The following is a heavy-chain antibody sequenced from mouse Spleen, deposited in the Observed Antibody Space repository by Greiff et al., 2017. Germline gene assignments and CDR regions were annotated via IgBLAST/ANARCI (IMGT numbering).Heavy chain of an antibody. J-gene: IGHJ2*01. Sequence: EVQRVESGGGLVKPGGSLKLSCAASGFTFSDYGMHWVRQAPEKGLEWVAYISSGSSTIYYADTVKGRFTISRDNAKNTLFLQMTSLRSEDTAMYYCASSGQPDFDYWGQGTTLTVSS. D-gene: IGHD3-3*01. V-gene: IGHV5-17*01. CDR2: ISSGSSTI. CDR3: ASSGQPDFDY. CDR1: GFTFSDYG.